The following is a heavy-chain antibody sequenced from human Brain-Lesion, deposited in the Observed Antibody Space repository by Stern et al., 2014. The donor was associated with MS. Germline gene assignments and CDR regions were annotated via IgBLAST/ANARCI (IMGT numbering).Heavy chain of an antibody. J-gene: IGHJ4*02. CDR2: IYYSGST. Sequence: QVQLQESGPGLVKPSETLSLTCTVSGGSISSSSYYWGWIRQPPGKGLEWIGSIYYSGSTYYNPSLKSRLTISVDTATNQFSLKLSSVTAADTAVYYCARGTYYYDSDWGQGTLVTVSS. V-gene: IGHV4-39*01. D-gene: IGHD3-22*01. CDR1: GGSISSSSYY. CDR3: ARGTYYYDSD.